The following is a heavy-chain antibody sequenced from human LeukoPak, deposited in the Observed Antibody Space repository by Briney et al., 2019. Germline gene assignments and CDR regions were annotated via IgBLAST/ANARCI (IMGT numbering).Heavy chain of an antibody. J-gene: IGHJ5*02. Sequence: GGSLRLSCAASGFTFSSYWMHWVRQAPGKGLVWVSRINTDGSSTSYADSVKGRFTISRDNAKNTLYLQMNSLRAEDTAVYYCASPPQDCSSTSCKNWFDPWGQGTLVTVSS. D-gene: IGHD2-2*01. CDR1: GFTFSSYW. CDR2: INTDGSST. CDR3: ASPPQDCSSTSCKNWFDP. V-gene: IGHV3-74*01.